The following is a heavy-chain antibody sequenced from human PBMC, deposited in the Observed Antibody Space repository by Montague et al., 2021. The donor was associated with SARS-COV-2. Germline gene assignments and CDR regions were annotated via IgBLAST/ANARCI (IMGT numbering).Heavy chain of an antibody. Sequence: SLRLSCAASGFTFSSYAMHWVRQAPGKGLEWVAVISYDGSNKYYADSVKGRFTISRDNSKNTLYLQMNSLRAGDTAVYYCARDGLVVAATPLDYWGQGTLVTVSS. CDR3: ARDGLVVAATPLDY. D-gene: IGHD2-15*01. CDR1: GFTFSSYA. J-gene: IGHJ4*02. CDR2: ISYDGSNK. V-gene: IGHV3-30-3*01.